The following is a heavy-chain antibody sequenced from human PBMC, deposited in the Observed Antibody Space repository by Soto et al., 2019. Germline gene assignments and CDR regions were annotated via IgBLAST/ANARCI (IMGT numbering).Heavy chain of an antibody. CDR1: GGSISSSSYY. V-gene: IGHV4-39*01. J-gene: IGHJ4*02. Sequence: SDTLSLTCTVSGGSISSSSYYWGWIRQPPGKGLEWIGSIYYSGSTYYNPSLKSRVTISVDTSKNQFSLKLSSVTAADTAVYYCARVIAVAGTNWGQGTLVTVSS. CDR3: ARVIAVAGTN. CDR2: IYYSGST. D-gene: IGHD6-19*01.